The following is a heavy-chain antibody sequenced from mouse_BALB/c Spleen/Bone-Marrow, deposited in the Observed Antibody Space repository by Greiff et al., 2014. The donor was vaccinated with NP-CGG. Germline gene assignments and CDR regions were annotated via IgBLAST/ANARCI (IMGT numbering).Heavy chain of an antibody. D-gene: IGHD1-1*01. CDR1: GYAFSSYW. CDR2: IYPGDGDT. Sequence: VQLQQSGAELVRPGSSVKISCKASGYAFSSYWMNWVKQRPGRGLVWIGQIYPGDGDTNYNGKFKGKATLTADKSSSTAYMQLSSLTSEDSAVYFCARWITTVVAPYVMDYWGQGTSVTVSS. CDR3: ARWITTVVAPYVMDY. V-gene: IGHV1-80*01. J-gene: IGHJ4*01.